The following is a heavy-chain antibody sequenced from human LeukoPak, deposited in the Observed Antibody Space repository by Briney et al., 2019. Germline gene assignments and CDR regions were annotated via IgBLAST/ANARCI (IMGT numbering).Heavy chain of an antibody. Sequence: ASVKVSCKASGYTFTSYYMHWVRQAPGQGLEWMGGIVPIFGTANYAQKFQGRVTITADESTSTAYMELSSLRSEDTAVYYCARAPKLNYYEGFDYWGQGTLVTVSS. V-gene: IGHV1-69*13. CDR3: ARAPKLNYYEGFDY. CDR1: GYTFTSYY. CDR2: IVPIFGTA. D-gene: IGHD3-22*01. J-gene: IGHJ4*02.